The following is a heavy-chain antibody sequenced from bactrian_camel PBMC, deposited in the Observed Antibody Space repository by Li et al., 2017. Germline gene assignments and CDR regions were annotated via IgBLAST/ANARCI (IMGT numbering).Heavy chain of an antibody. Sequence: HVQLVESGGGSVQAGGSLRLSCAASGITVSSACMGWFRQAPGKERERVALYIDSGRADYADSVKGRFSISYDNAKSSAYLQMDSLKPEDTAMYYCAAIGPCRLAGTKADYRYWGQGTQVTVS. V-gene: IGHV3S53*01. D-gene: IGHD6*01. CDR1: GITVSSAC. CDR2: YIDSGRA. CDR3: AAIGPCRLAGTKADYRY. J-gene: IGHJ4*01.